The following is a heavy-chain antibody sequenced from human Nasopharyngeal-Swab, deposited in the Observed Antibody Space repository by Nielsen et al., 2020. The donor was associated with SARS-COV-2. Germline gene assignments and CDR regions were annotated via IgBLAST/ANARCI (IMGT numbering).Heavy chain of an antibody. CDR1: GGSISSSSYY. CDR3: ARAVWDIVVVPAAMIYYFGY. Sequence: SETLSLTCTVSGGSISSSSYYWGWIRQPPGKGLEWIGSIYYSGSTYYNPSLKSRVTISVDTSKNQFSLKLSSVTAADTAVYYCARAVWDIVVVPAAMIYYFGYWGQGTLVTVSS. J-gene: IGHJ4*02. V-gene: IGHV4-39*07. CDR2: IYYSGST. D-gene: IGHD2-2*01.